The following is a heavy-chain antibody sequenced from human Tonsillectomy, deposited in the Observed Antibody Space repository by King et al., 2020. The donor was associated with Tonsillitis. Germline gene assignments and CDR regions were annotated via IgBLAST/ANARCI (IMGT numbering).Heavy chain of an antibody. D-gene: IGHD3-9*01. CDR1: GFTVSNNY. Sequence: EVQLVESGGDLVQPGGSLRLSCAASGFTVSNNYMSWVRQAPGKGLEWVSVIYSGGTTYYADSVKGRFTISRDNSKNTLYLQMNSLRAEDTAVYYCARVDWLSHYWYFDLWGRGTLVTVSS. J-gene: IGHJ2*01. V-gene: IGHV3-66*01. CDR3: ARVDWLSHYWYFDL. CDR2: IYSGGTT.